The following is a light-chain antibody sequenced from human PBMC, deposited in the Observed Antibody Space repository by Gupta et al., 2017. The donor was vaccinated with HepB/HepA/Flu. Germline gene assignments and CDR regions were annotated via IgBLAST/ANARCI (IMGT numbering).Light chain of an antibody. V-gene: IGLV1-47*01. Sequence: QSVLTQPLSASGTPGQRLTTPCSGSSSNIGSNYVYWYQQLPGTAPKLIIYRNNQRPSGVPDRFSGSKSGTSATLAISGLRSEDEADYYCAAWDDSVSGQVFGGGTKLTVL. CDR1: SSNIGSNY. J-gene: IGLJ3*02. CDR3: AAWDDSVSGQV. CDR2: RNN.